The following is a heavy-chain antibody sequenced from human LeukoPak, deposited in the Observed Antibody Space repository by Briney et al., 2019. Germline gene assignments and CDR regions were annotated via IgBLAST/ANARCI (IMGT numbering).Heavy chain of an antibody. J-gene: IGHJ4*02. CDR1: GYSFTSYW. CDR2: IYPGDSDT. CDR3: ARHPSYTSGWPLDY. V-gene: IGHV5-51*01. D-gene: IGHD6-19*01. Sequence: GESLKISCKGSGYSFTSYWIGWVRQMPGKGLEWMGIIYPGDSDTRYSPSFQGQVTISADKSFNTAYLQWSSLKASDTAIYYCARHPSYTSGWPLDYWGQGTLVIVSS.